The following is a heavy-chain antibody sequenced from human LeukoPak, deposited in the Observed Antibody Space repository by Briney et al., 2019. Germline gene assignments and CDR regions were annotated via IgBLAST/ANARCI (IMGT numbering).Heavy chain of an antibody. CDR3: VRDEFVGTGY. D-gene: IGHD1-14*01. CDR2: INTDGSTT. CDR1: GFTFSRYY. V-gene: IGHV3-74*01. J-gene: IGHJ4*02. Sequence: GGSLRLSCVASGFTFSRYYMHWVRQAPGKGLVWVSHINTDGSTTNYADSVMGRYTISRDNAKNTLYLQMNSLRVEDTAVYYCVRDEFVGTGYWGQGTLVTVSS.